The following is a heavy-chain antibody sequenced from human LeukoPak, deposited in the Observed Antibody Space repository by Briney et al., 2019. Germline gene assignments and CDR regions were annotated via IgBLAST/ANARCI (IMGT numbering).Heavy chain of an antibody. CDR3: ARAWGWFGEQDY. CDR2: IYYSGST. Sequence: SETLSLTCTVSGGSISSYYWSWIRQPPGKGLEWIGYIYYSGSTYYNPSLKSRVTISVDTSKNQFSLKLSSVTAADTAVYYCARAWGWFGEQDYWGQGTLVTVSS. V-gene: IGHV4-59*08. CDR1: GGSISSYY. D-gene: IGHD3-10*01. J-gene: IGHJ4*02.